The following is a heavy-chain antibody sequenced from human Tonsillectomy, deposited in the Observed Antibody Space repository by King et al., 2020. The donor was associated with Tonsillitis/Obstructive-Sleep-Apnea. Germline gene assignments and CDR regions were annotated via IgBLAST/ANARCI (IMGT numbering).Heavy chain of an antibody. CDR1: GFTFSNFG. Sequence: VQLVESGGGVVQPGRSLRLSCAASGFTFSNFGMHWVRQAPGKGLEWVAVIWYEGSNKYYSESVKGRFTISRDNSKNTLYLQMNSLRVENTAVYYCARDPSHRCIAVAHDGFDIWGHGTMVTVSS. J-gene: IGHJ3*02. D-gene: IGHD6-19*01. CDR3: ARDPSHRCIAVAHDGFDI. CDR2: IWYEGSNK. V-gene: IGHV3-33*01.